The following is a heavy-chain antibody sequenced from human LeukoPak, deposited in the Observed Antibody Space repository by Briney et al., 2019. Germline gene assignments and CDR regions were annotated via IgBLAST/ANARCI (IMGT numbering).Heavy chain of an antibody. V-gene: IGHV4-34*01. Sequence: SETLSLTCAVYGGSFSGYYWSWIRQPPGKGLEWIGEINHSGSTNYNPSLKSRVTISVDTSKNQFSQKLSSVTAADTAVYYCARGGTIFGVALPRLNWFDPWGQGTLVTVSS. CDR3: ARGGTIFGVALPRLNWFDP. J-gene: IGHJ5*02. CDR2: INHSGST. D-gene: IGHD3-3*01. CDR1: GGSFSGYY.